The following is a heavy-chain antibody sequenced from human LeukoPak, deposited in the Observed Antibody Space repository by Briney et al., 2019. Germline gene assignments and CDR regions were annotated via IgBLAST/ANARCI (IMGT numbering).Heavy chain of an antibody. Sequence: PSETLSLTCTVSGSSIITTNYYWGWIRQPPGKGLEWIGSIYYSGNTYYKPSLKSRVTISVDTSKNQFSLKLTSVTAADTAVYYCARDRLRLLPAFDIWGQGTMVTVSS. CDR3: ARDRLRLLPAFDI. J-gene: IGHJ3*02. CDR1: GSSIITTNYY. D-gene: IGHD6-19*01. V-gene: IGHV4-39*07. CDR2: IYYSGNT.